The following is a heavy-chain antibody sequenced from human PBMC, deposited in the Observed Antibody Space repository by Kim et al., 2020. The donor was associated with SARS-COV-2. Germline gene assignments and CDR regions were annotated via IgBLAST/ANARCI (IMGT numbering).Heavy chain of an antibody. CDR3: AKIRSDLSRSHRYYYDGMDV. CDR1: GFTFSSYA. J-gene: IGHJ6*02. V-gene: IGHV3-23*01. CDR2: ISGSDGST. Sequence: GGSLRLSCAASGFTFSSYAMSWVRQAPGKGLEWVSAISGSDGSTYYAASVKGRFTIPRDNSKNTLYLQMNSLRAEDTAVYYCAKIRSDLSRSHRYYYDGMDVWGQGTTGTVSS. D-gene: IGHD3-10*01.